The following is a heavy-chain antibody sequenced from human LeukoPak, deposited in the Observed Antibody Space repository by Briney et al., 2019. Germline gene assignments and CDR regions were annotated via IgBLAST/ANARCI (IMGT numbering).Heavy chain of an antibody. CDR3: ARDRGPGGDGNPYNWFDP. Sequence: SQTLSLTCAISGDSVSSNSAAWNWIRQSPSRGLEWLRRTYYRSKWYNDYAVSVKSRMTINPDTSKNQFSLQLNSVTPEDTAVYYCARDRGPGGDGNPYNWFDPWGQGTLVTVSS. D-gene: IGHD2-21*02. J-gene: IGHJ5*02. CDR1: GDSVSSNSAA. CDR2: TYYRSKWYN. V-gene: IGHV6-1*01.